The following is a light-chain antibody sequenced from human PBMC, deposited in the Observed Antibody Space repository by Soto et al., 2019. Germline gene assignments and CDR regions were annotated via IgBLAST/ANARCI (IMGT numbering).Light chain of an antibody. J-gene: IGKJ1*01. Sequence: EIVMTQSPGTLSVSPGERATLSCRASQSVSSNLAWHQQKPGQAPRLLIYGASTRATGVPTRFSGSGSRTEFTLTISSLQSEDFATYYCQQASSFPRTFGQGTKVDIK. CDR2: GAS. V-gene: IGKV3-15*01. CDR1: QSVSSN. CDR3: QQASSFPRT.